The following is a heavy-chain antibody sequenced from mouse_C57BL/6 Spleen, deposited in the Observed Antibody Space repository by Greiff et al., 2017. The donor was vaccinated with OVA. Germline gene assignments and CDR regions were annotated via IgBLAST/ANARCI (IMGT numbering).Heavy chain of an antibody. J-gene: IGHJ4*01. D-gene: IGHD1-1*01. CDR2: INPNNGGT. CDR1: GYTFTDYY. CDR3: ARGDYYGSSYGKICYAMDY. V-gene: IGHV1-26*01. Sequence: EVQLQQSGPELVKPGASVKISCKASGYTFTDYYMNWVKQSHGKSLEWIGDINPNNGGTSYNQKFKGKATLTVDKSSSTAYMELRSLTSEDSAVYYCARGDYYGSSYGKICYAMDYWGQGTSVTVSS.